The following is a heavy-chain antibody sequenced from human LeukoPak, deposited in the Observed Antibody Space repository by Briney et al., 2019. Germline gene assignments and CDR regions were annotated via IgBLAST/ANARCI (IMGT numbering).Heavy chain of an antibody. CDR3: AREIGCSSTSCFVFDAFDI. Sequence: ASVKVSCKASGYTFTSYDINWVRQATGQGLEWMGWMNPNSGNAGYAQKFQGRVTMTRNTSISTAYMELSSLRSEDTAVYYCAREIGCSSTSCFVFDAFDIWGQGTMVTVSS. CDR1: GYTFTSYD. D-gene: IGHD2-2*01. V-gene: IGHV1-8*01. J-gene: IGHJ3*02. CDR2: MNPNSGNA.